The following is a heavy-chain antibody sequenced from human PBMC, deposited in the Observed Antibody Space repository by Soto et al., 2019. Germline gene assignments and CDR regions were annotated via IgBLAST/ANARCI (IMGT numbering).Heavy chain of an antibody. Sequence: GESLKISCKGSGYSFTKYWIAWVRQMPGKGLEWMGIIYPGDSDTRYSPSFQGQVIISVDKSTDTAYVHWISLKASDTAMYYCAGPWGAGATDAFNIWGQGAMVTISS. CDR3: AGPWGAGATDAFNI. J-gene: IGHJ3*02. V-gene: IGHV5-51*01. CDR1: GYSFTKYW. D-gene: IGHD7-27*01. CDR2: IYPGDSDT.